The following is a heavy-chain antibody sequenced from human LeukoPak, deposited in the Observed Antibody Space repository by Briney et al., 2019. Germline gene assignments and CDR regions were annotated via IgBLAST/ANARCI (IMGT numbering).Heavy chain of an antibody. CDR1: GGSISSYY. V-gene: IGHV4-59*08. CDR2: IYYSGST. D-gene: IGHD6-19*01. Sequence: SETLSLTCTVSGGSISSYYWSWIRQPPGKGLEWIGYIYYSGSTNYNPSLKSRVTISVDTSKNQFSLKLSSVTAADTAVYYCARAKQWLVHYWGQGTLVTVSS. J-gene: IGHJ4*02. CDR3: ARAKQWLVHY.